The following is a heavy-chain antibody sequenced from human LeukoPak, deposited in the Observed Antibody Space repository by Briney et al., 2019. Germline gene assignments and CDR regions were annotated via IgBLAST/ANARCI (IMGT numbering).Heavy chain of an antibody. V-gene: IGHV4-4*09. Sequence: SETLSLTCTVSGGSISSYYWSWIRQPPGKGLEWIGYIYTSGSTNYNPSLKSRVTISVDTSKNQFSLKLSSVTAADTAVYYCARRYYDSSGYYYMDYWGQGTLVNVSS. J-gene: IGHJ4*02. CDR2: IYTSGST. D-gene: IGHD3-22*01. CDR1: GGSISSYY. CDR3: ARRYYDSSGYYYMDY.